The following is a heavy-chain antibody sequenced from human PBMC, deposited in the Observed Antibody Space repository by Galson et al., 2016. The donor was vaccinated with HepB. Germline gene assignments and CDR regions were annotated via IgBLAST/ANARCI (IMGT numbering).Heavy chain of an antibody. CDR1: GGSISTYA. D-gene: IGHD6-19*01. CDR3: ARDRERWQRLAFNWFDP. Sequence: SVKVSCKASGGSISTYAISWVRQAPGQGLEWMGGISPILGTPSYAQKFQGRVMITADRSTSAVYMELSSLRFEDTAVYYCARDRERWQRLAFNWFDPWGQRTLVTVSS. CDR2: ISPILGTP. J-gene: IGHJ5*02. V-gene: IGHV1-69*06.